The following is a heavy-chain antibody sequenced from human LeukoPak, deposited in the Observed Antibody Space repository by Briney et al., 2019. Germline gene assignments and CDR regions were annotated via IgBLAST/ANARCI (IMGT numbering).Heavy chain of an antibody. CDR1: GYTFTSYA. D-gene: IGHD4/OR15-4a*01. V-gene: IGHV1-8*03. J-gene: IGHJ4*02. Sequence: ASVKVSCKASGYTFTSYAINWVRQAPGQGLEWMAWMNPNSGNTGLAQKFQGRVTITRDTSISTAYMELSSLTSEDTAVYYCARGGAGSAHIDYWGQGTLVTVSS. CDR3: ARGGAGSAHIDY. CDR2: MNPNSGNT.